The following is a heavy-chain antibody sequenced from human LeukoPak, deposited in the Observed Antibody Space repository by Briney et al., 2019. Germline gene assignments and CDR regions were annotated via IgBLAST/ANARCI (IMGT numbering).Heavy chain of an antibody. CDR1: GFTFSGYG. V-gene: IGHV3-33*01. J-gene: IGHJ5*02. Sequence: GGSLRLSCAASGFTFSGYGMNWVRQAPGKGLERVAVISVDGSDKYYADSVKGRFTISRDNSNNTLYLQMNSLRVEDTAMYYCARGSFFSTARWFDPWGQGTLVTVSS. D-gene: IGHD3/OR15-3a*01. CDR3: ARGSFFSTARWFDP. CDR2: ISVDGSDK.